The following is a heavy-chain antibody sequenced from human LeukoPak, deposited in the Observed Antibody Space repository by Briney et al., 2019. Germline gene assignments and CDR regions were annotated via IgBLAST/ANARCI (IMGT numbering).Heavy chain of an antibody. D-gene: IGHD1-26*01. J-gene: IGHJ4*02. CDR3: ASQIVGATPY. CDR2: IYSGGST. Sequence: GGSLRLSCAASGFTVSSNYMNWVRQAPGKGLEWVSIIYSGGSTYYADSVKGRFTISRGNSKSTLYLQMNSLRAEDTAVYYCASQIVGATPYWGQGTLVTVSS. CDR1: GFTVSSNY. V-gene: IGHV3-66*04.